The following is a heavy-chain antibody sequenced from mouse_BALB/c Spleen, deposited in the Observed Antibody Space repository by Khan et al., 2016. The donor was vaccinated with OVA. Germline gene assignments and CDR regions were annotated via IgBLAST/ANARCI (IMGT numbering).Heavy chain of an antibody. D-gene: IGHD1-1*01. V-gene: IGHV5-17*02. Sequence: EVQLVESGGGLVQPGGSRKLSCAASGFTFSTYGMHWVRQAPEKGLEWVAYISGDRSTIYYADTVKGRFTISRDNPKNTLFLQMTSLMSEDTAWYDWATSYFYGYYFDYWGPGTTLTVSS. CDR3: ATSYFYGYYFDY. CDR1: GFTFSTYG. CDR2: ISGDRSTI. J-gene: IGHJ2*01.